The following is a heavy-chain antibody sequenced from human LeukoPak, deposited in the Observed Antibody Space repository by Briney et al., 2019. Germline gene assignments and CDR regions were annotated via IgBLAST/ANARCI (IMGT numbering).Heavy chain of an antibody. J-gene: IGHJ5*02. Sequence: SGGSLRLSCAASGFTFSSYEMNWVRQAPGKGLEWVSYISSSGSTIYYADSVKGRFTISRDNAKNSLYLQMNSLRAEDTAVYYCARGSDTVVTNSYNWFDPWGQEPWSPSPQ. D-gene: IGHD4-23*01. V-gene: IGHV3-48*03. CDR2: ISSSGSTI. CDR3: ARGSDTVVTNSYNWFDP. CDR1: GFTFSSYE.